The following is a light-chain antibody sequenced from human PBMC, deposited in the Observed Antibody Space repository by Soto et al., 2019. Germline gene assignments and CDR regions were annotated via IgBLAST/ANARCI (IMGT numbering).Light chain of an antibody. CDR1: SSNIGTNA. Sequence: QSVLPQPPSASGTPGQRVTISCSGSSSNIGTNAVNWYQQLPGTAPKLLIYSNNQRPSGVPDRFSGSRSGTSASLAISGLQSEDEADYYCAAWDDSLNGLVFGGGTKLTV. V-gene: IGLV1-44*01. J-gene: IGLJ2*01. CDR3: AAWDDSLNGLV. CDR2: SNN.